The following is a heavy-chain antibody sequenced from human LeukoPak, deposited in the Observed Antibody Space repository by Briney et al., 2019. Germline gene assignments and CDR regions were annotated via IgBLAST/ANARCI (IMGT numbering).Heavy chain of an antibody. CDR2: INPNSGGT. Sequence: ASVKVSCKASGYTFTGYYMHWLRQAPGQGLEWMGWINPNSGGTNYAQKFQGRVTMTRDTSISTAYMELSRLRSDDTAVYYCARVHRYSGYVFPWGQGTLVTVSS. V-gene: IGHV1-2*02. CDR1: GYTFTGYY. CDR3: ARVHRYSGYVFP. D-gene: IGHD5-12*01. J-gene: IGHJ5*02.